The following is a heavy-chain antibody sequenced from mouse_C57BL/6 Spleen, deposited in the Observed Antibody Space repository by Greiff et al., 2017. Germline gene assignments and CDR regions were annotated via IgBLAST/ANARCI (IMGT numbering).Heavy chain of an antibody. J-gene: IGHJ1*03. CDR1: GYTFTSYW. D-gene: IGHD2-1*01. CDR3: ARRDGNYSYWYFDV. CDR2: IYPGSGST. V-gene: IGHV1-55*01. Sequence: VQLQQPGAELVKPGASVKMSCKASGYTFTSYWLTWVKQRPGQGLEWIGDIYPGSGSTNYNEKFKSKATLTVDTSSSTAYMQLSSLTSEDSAVYYCARRDGNYSYWYFDVWGTGTTVTVSS.